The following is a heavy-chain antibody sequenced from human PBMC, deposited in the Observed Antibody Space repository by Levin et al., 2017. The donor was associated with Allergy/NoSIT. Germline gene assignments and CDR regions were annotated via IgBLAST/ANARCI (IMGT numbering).Heavy chain of an antibody. CDR2: IWYDGSNK. CDR1: GFTFSSYG. J-gene: IGHJ3*02. D-gene: IGHD3-10*01. CDR3: ARESGSGSYSAFDI. V-gene: IGHV3-33*01. Sequence: SCAASGFTFSSYGMHWVRQAPGKGLEWVAVIWYDGSNKYYADSVKGRFTISRDNSKNTLYLQMNSLRAEDTAVYYCARESGSGSYSAFDIWGQGTMVTVSS.